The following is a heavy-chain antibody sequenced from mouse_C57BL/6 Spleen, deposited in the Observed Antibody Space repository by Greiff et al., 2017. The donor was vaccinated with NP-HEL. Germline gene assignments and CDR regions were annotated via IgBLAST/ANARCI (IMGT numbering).Heavy chain of an antibody. CDR1: GYTFTSYW. Sequence: QVHVKQPGAELVRPGSSVKLSCKASGYTFTSYWMDWVKQRPGQGLEWIGNIYPSDSETHYNQKFKDKATLTVDKSSSTAYMQLSSLTSEDSAVYYCARSGAGTLDYWGQGTTLTVSS. CDR2: IYPSDSET. V-gene: IGHV1-61*01. J-gene: IGHJ2*01. D-gene: IGHD4-1*01. CDR3: ARSGAGTLDY.